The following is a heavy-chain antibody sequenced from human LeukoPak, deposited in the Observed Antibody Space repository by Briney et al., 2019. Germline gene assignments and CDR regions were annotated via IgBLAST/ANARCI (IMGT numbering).Heavy chain of an antibody. J-gene: IGHJ4*02. V-gene: IGHV4-59*01. D-gene: IGHD3-10*01. CDR1: GGSIGLYY. CDR3: ARGGDFSASPTLY. Sequence: PSETLSLTCTVSGGSIGLYYWSWIRQSPGEGLEWIGDVYYSGSTNYNPSLKSRVTLSVDTSRNQFSLRMTSVTAADTAVYFCARGGDFSASPTLYWGQGTLVTVSS. CDR2: VYYSGST.